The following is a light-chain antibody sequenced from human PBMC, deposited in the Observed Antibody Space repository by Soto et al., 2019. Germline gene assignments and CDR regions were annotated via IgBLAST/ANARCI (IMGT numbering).Light chain of an antibody. CDR1: EDISSY. Sequence: DIQLTQSPSFLSASVVDRITITCRTSEDISSYLAWYQQKLGEAPKLLIYAASTLQSGVPLRFSGSGSGTEFTLTVSSLQPEDFATYYCQQLKSYPRTFGQGTKVQVK. V-gene: IGKV1-9*01. J-gene: IGKJ1*01. CDR3: QQLKSYPRT. CDR2: AAS.